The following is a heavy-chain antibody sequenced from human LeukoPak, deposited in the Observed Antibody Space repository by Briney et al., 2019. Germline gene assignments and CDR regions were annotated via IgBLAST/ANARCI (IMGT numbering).Heavy chain of an antibody. Sequence: PGGSLRLSCAASGFTFNICAMSWVPQAPGRALECVSSISGSGGSTYYADSVKGRFTISRDNSKNTLYLQMNSLRAEDTAVYYCAKAKHYDILTGYYISDYWGQGTLVTVSS. CDR3: AKAKHYDILTGYYISDY. D-gene: IGHD3-9*01. V-gene: IGHV3-23*01. CDR2: ISGSGGST. CDR1: GFTFNICA. J-gene: IGHJ4*02.